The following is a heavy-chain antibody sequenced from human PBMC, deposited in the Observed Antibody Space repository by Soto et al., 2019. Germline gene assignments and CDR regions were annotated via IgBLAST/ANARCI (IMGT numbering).Heavy chain of an antibody. CDR2: ISYDGSNK. J-gene: IGHJ4*02. Sequence: QVQLVESGGGVVQPGRSLRLSCAASGFTFSSYAMHWVRQAPGKGLEWVAVISYDGSNKYYADSVKGRFTISRDNSKNTLYLQMNSLRAEETAVYYCARGGDSGWKECRYDYWGQGTLVTVSS. CDR1: GFTFSSYA. V-gene: IGHV3-30-3*01. CDR3: ARGGDSGWKECRYDY. D-gene: IGHD6-19*01.